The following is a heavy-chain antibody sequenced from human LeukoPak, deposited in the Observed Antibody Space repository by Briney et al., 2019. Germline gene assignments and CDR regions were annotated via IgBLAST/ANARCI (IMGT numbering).Heavy chain of an antibody. V-gene: IGHV1-69*04. D-gene: IGHD3-22*01. CDR3: ARVRGKYYYDSSGLYFDY. CDR2: IIPILGIA. CDR1: GGTFSSYA. J-gene: IGHJ4*02. Sequence: ASVKVSCKASGGTFSSYAISWVRQAPGQGLEWMGRIIPILGIANYAQKFQGRVTITADKSTSTAYMELSSLRSEDTAVYYCARVRGKYYYDSSGLYFDYWGQGTLVTVSS.